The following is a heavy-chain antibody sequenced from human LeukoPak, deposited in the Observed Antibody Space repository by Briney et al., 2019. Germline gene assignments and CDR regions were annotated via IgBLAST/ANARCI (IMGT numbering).Heavy chain of an antibody. Sequence: SETLSLTCTVSGGSISSSSYYWGWIRQPPGKGLEWIGSIYYSGSTYYNPSLKSRVTISVDTSKNQFSLKLSSVTAADTAVYYCARRTVVAGASEFDYWGQGTLVTVSS. CDR3: ARRTVVAGASEFDY. CDR1: GGSISSSSYY. D-gene: IGHD2-15*01. V-gene: IGHV4-39*01. CDR2: IYYSGST. J-gene: IGHJ4*02.